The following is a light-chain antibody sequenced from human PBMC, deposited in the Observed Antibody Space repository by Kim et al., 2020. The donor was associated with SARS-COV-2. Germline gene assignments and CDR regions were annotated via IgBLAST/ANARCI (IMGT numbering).Light chain of an antibody. CDR3: QHLNSYPL. CDR1: QGIRHY. Sequence: IPLTPSPSFLSASVGDRVTITCRASQGIRHYLAWYQQKPGRAPNLLIYAASTLQSGVPSRFSGRGSGTEFTLTISRLQPEDFATSSCQHLNSYPLFGQGTKLEI. J-gene: IGKJ2*01. V-gene: IGKV1-9*01. CDR2: AAS.